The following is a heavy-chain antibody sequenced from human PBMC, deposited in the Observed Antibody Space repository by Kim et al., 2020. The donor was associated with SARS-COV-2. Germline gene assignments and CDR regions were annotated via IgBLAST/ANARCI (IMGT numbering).Heavy chain of an antibody. J-gene: IGHJ6*03. CDR2: IYYSGST. Sequence: SETLSLTCTVSGGSISSGDYYWSWIRQPPGKGLEWIGYIYYSGSTYYNPSLKSRVTISVDTSKNQFSLKLSSVTAADTAVYYCARVQVTYGHYYYYYYMDVWGKGTTVTVSS. CDR1: GGSISSGDYY. D-gene: IGHD2-21*02. CDR3: ARVQVTYGHYYYYYYMDV. V-gene: IGHV4-30-4*01.